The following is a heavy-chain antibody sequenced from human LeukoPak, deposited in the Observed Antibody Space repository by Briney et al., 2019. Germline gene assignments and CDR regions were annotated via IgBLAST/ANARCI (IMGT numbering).Heavy chain of an antibody. CDR3: ARLSGVVVPV. Sequence: GGSLRLSCAASGFTFDDYGMSWVRQAPGKGLEWVSGINWNGGSTGYADSVKGRFTISRDNSKNTLYLQMNSLRAEDTAVYYCARLSGVVVPVWGQGTLVTVSS. V-gene: IGHV3-20*04. CDR1: GFTFDDYG. J-gene: IGHJ4*02. D-gene: IGHD2-2*01. CDR2: INWNGGST.